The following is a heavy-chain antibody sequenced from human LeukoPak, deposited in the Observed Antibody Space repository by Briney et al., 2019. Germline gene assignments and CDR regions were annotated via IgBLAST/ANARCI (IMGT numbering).Heavy chain of an antibody. V-gene: IGHV3-30*03. D-gene: IGHD3-10*01. CDR2: ISYDGSNK. Sequence: GRSLRLSCAASGFTFSSYGMHWVRQAPGKGLEWVAVISYDGSNKYYADSVKGRFTISRDNSKNTLYLQMNSLRAEDTAVYYCARTRGYYYYYGMDVWGQGTTVTVSS. J-gene: IGHJ6*02. CDR1: GFTFSSYG. CDR3: ARTRGYYYYYGMDV.